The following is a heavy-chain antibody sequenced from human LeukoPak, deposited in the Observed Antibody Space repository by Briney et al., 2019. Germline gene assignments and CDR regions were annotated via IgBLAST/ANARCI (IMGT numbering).Heavy chain of an antibody. CDR2: ISYDGSNK. D-gene: IGHD2-21*02. J-gene: IGHJ6*02. CDR3: AKDIVVVTAPYYYYYGMDV. V-gene: IGHV3-30*18. CDR1: GFTVSSNY. Sequence: PGGSLRLSCAASGFTVSSNYMSWVRQAPGKGLEWVAVISYDGSNKYYADSVKGRFTISRDNSKNTLYLQMNSLRAEDTAVYYCAKDIVVVTAPYYYYYGMDVWGQGTTVTVSS.